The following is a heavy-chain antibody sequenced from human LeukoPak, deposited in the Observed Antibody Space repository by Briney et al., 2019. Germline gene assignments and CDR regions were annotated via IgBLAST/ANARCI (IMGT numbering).Heavy chain of an antibody. V-gene: IGHV3-23*01. Sequence: GGSLRLSCAASGFTFNSYEMNWVRQAPGKGLKWVSAISGSADSTYYADSVKGRFTISRDNSKNTLYLQMNSLRAEDTAVYYCAKDSAHSYYYGSGSYYQFWGQGTLVTVSS. CDR3: AKDSAHSYYYGSGSYYQF. J-gene: IGHJ4*02. CDR2: ISGSADST. D-gene: IGHD3-10*01. CDR1: GFTFNSYE.